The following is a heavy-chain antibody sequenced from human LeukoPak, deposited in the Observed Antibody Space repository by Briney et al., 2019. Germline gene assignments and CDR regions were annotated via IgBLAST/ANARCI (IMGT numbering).Heavy chain of an antibody. CDR1: GGSIGNYY. Sequence: KPSETLSLTCTVSGGSIGNYYWSWIRQPPGRGLEWIGYIYNSGTTNYNPSLKSGLTISVDTSKDQFSLKLTSVTAADTAVYYCSRRYYDRSVYYFDYWGQGTLVTVSS. D-gene: IGHD3-22*01. CDR3: SRRYYDRSVYYFDY. CDR2: IYNSGTT. V-gene: IGHV4-59*08. J-gene: IGHJ4*02.